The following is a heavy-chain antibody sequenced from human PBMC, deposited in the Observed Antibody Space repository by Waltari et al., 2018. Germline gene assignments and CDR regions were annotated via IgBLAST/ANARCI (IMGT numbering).Heavy chain of an antibody. CDR2: GKTGNGYT. CDR1: GYTFSSYA. D-gene: IGHD1-26*01. CDR3: ARSSGSYSMDV. V-gene: IGHV1-3*02. J-gene: IGHJ6*03. Sequence: QVQLVQSGAEVKKPGASVKVSCKASGYTFSSYAMHWVRQDPGQRVEWMGWGKTGNGYTKYSKEFHGRVTINRDTSTSTAYMELSSVGSEDTAGYYGARSSGSYSMDVWGQGTTVTVAS.